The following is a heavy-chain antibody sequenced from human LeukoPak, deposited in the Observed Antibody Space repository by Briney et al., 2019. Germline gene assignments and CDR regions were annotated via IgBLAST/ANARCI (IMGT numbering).Heavy chain of an antibody. D-gene: IGHD1-26*01. J-gene: IGHJ4*02. CDR1: DDSISSRSYY. CDR2: INYSGST. V-gene: IGHV4-39*07. CDR3: ARLGGSYSYFDY. Sequence: PSETLSLTCTVADDSISSRSYYWVWIRQSPGKGLEWIGTINYSGSTYYSPSLISRVTMSVDPSKNQFSLNLSSVTAADTAVYYCARLGGSYSYFDYWGQGTLVTVSS.